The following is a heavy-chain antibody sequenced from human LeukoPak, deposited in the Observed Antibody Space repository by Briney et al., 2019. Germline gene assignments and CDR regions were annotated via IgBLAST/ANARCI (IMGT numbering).Heavy chain of an antibody. J-gene: IGHJ4*02. CDR3: ARGEESKYYDFWSGYLDY. V-gene: IGHV1-46*01. D-gene: IGHD3-3*01. Sequence: ASVKVSCKASGYTFTSYYMHWVRQAPGQGLEWMGKINPSGGSTSYAQKFQGRVTMTRDTSTSTVYMELSSLRSEDTAVYYCARGEESKYYDFWSGYLDYWGQGTLVTVSS. CDR1: GYTFTSYY. CDR2: INPSGGST.